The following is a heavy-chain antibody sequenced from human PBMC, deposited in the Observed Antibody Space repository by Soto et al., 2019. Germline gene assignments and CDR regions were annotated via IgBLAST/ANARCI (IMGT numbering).Heavy chain of an antibody. J-gene: IGHJ6*02. CDR3: ASGWGPYGDYKYGMDV. D-gene: IGHD4-17*01. CDR2: ISAYNGNT. Sequence: ASVKVSCKASGYTFTSYGISWVRQAPGQGLEWMGWISAYNGNTNYAQKLQGRVTMTTDTSTSTAYMELRSLRSDDTAVYYCASGWGPYGDYKYGMDVWGQGTTVTVSS. CDR1: GYTFTSYG. V-gene: IGHV1-18*01.